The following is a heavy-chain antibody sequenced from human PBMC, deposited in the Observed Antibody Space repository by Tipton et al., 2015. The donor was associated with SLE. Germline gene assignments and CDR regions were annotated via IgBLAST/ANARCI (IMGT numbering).Heavy chain of an antibody. Sequence: SLRLSCAASGFTFSNYAMNWVRQAPGKGLEWVSTIAGSGGSTYHADSVRGRFTISRDNSKYSMYLQMNSLTADDTAVYYCAKEGVSGDYFDYWGQGTPVTVSS. CDR2: IAGSGGST. CDR3: AKEGVSGDYFDY. CDR1: GFTFSNYA. V-gene: IGHV3-23*01. J-gene: IGHJ4*02. D-gene: IGHD4-17*01.